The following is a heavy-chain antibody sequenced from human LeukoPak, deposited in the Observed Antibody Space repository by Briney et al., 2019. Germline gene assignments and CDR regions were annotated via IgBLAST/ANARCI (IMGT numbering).Heavy chain of an antibody. J-gene: IGHJ4*02. V-gene: IGHV3-66*01. D-gene: IGHD6-19*01. CDR1: GFTVSNNY. CDR2: IYSGGST. CDR3: ARDQGIAVATH. Sequence: PGGSLRLSCAASGFTVSNNYMSWVRQAPGKGLEWISVIYSGGSTDYADSVRGRFTISRDDFRNTLHLQMNSLRAEDMAVYYCARDQGIAVATHWGQGTLVTVSS.